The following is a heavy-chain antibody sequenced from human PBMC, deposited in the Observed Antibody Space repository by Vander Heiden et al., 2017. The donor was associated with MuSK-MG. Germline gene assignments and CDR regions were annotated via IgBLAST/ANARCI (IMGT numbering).Heavy chain of an antibody. CDR3: ARAGTGTTNVLHALHL. CDR1: GASFGNYA. CDR2: IVPLLRLT. D-gene: IGHD1-1*01. J-gene: IGHJ3*01. Sequence: QVQLVQSGTEVKKPGSSVNVSCKTYGASFGNYAFNWVRQAPGQGLEWMGRIVPLLRLTTNAESLQGRITFSADESSKTAYMQLSGLRPEDTAMYYCARAGTGTTNVLHALHLWGQGTMLFVSS. V-gene: IGHV1-69*04.